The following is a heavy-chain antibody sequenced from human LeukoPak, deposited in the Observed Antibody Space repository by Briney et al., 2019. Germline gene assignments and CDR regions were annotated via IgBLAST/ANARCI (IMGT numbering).Heavy chain of an antibody. V-gene: IGHV3-23*01. D-gene: IGHD3-10*01. CDR1: GVTFSSYA. CDR3: AKDLEGGSGSYDFDY. CDR2: ISGSGGST. J-gene: IGHJ4*02. Sequence: SGGSLRLSCAASGVTFSSYAMSWVRQAPGKGLEWVSAISGSGGSTYYADSVKGRFTISRDNSENTLYLQMNSLRAEDETVYYCAKDLEGGSGSYDFDYWGQGTLVTVSS.